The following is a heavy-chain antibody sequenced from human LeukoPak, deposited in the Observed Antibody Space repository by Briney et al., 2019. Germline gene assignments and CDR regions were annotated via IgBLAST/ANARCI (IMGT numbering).Heavy chain of an antibody. CDR3: ATPPPRGGYSYGFEGGL. J-gene: IGHJ1*01. D-gene: IGHD5-18*01. CDR1: GFTFSSYW. Sequence: GGSLRLSCAASGFTFSSYWMHWVRQAPGKGLVWVSRIKTDGSRTSYADSVKGRFTISRDNAKNTLYLQMNSLRAEDTAVYYCATPPPRGGYSYGFEGGLWGQGTLVTVSS. V-gene: IGHV3-74*01. CDR2: IKTDGSRT.